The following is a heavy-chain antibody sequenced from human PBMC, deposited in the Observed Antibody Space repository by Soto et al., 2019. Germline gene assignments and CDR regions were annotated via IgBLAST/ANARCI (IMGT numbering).Heavy chain of an antibody. D-gene: IGHD1-7*01. J-gene: IGHJ4*02. Sequence: SETLSLTCAVSGGSFTSNNWWTWVRQPPGQGLEWIGEIYRTGSTNYNPSLKSRVTISLDKSENEFSLKVTSLTAADTTVYYCASRDPGTSVDYWGQGTLVTVSS. CDR1: GGSFTSNNW. CDR2: IYRTGST. V-gene: IGHV4-4*02. CDR3: ASRDPGTSVDY.